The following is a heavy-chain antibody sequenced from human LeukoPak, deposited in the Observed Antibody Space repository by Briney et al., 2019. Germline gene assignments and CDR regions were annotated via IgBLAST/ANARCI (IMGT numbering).Heavy chain of an antibody. CDR2: IYYSGST. CDR1: GGSISSYY. V-gene: IGHV4-59*08. Sequence: SETLSLTCTVSGGSISSYYWSWIRQPPGKGLEWIGYIYYSGSTNYNPSLKSRVTISVDTSKNQFSLKLSSVTAADTAVYYCARHVRGYSRPPYFDYWGQGTLVTVSS. CDR3: ARHVRGYSRPPYFDY. D-gene: IGHD6-13*01. J-gene: IGHJ4*02.